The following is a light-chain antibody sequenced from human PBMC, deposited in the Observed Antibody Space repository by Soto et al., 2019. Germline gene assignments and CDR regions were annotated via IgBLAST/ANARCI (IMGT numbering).Light chain of an antibody. CDR1: QSVYTN. J-gene: IGKJ2*01. CDR3: QQYNNWPPHT. V-gene: IGKV3-15*01. CDR2: GAS. Sequence: EIVMTQSPATLSVSPGESATLSCRASQSVYTNLAWYQQKPGRAPRLLIHGASTRATGIPARFSGSGSGTEFTLNISSLQSEDFAVYYCQQYNNWPPHTFGQGTKLEIK.